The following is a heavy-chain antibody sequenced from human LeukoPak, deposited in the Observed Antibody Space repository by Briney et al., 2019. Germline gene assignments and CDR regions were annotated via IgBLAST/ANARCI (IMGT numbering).Heavy chain of an antibody. V-gene: IGHV3-23*01. J-gene: IGHJ3*01. Sequence: PGGSLRLSCAASGFTFSGSAMSWVRQAPGKGLDWVPLISSTGGNSYYADSVKGRFTISRDNSKDTLYLQMDSLRAEDTAIYYCARDTQLSTWGLGTKVTVSS. CDR2: ISSTGGNS. CDR1: GFTFSGSA. D-gene: IGHD5-24*01. CDR3: ARDTQLST.